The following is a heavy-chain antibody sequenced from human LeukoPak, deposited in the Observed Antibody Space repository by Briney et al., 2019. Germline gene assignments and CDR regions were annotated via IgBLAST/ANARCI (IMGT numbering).Heavy chain of an antibody. Sequence: GGSLRLCCAASGFTFSSYAMSWVRQAPGKGLEWVSAISGSGGSTYYADSVKGRFTISRDNSKNTLYLQMNSLRAEDTAVYYCAKGFYDFWSGYPNDYWGQGTLVTVSS. CDR1: GFTFSSYA. D-gene: IGHD3-3*01. CDR2: ISGSGGST. CDR3: AKGFYDFWSGYPNDY. V-gene: IGHV3-23*01. J-gene: IGHJ4*02.